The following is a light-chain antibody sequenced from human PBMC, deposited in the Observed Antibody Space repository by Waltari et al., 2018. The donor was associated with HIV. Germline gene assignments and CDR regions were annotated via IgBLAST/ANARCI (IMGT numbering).Light chain of an antibody. J-gene: IGLJ2*01. CDR2: ETS. CDR1: TGAVTSGHC. Sequence: QAVVTQEPSLTVSPGGTVTLTCASSTGAVTSGHCPYWFQRRPGQAPKTLLYETSNRNPWTPARFSGSRLGGKAALTLTGAQFEDEADYFCLLSFNGVVVFGGGTSLTVL. V-gene: IGLV7-46*01. CDR3: LLSFNGVVV.